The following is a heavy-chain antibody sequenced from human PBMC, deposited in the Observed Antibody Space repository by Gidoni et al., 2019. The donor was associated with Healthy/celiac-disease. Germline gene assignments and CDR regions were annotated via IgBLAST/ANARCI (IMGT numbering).Heavy chain of an antibody. CDR1: GGTFSSYA. CDR3: ATQGRRYYYDSSGPMRYYGMDV. Sequence: QVQLVQSGAEVKKPGSAVKVSCKASGGTFSSYAISWGRQAPGQGLEWMGGILPIFGTANSAQKFQGRVTITAAESTSTAYMELSSLRSEDTAVYYCATQGRRYYYDSSGPMRYYGMDVWGQGTTVTVSS. CDR2: ILPIFGTA. V-gene: IGHV1-69*01. J-gene: IGHJ6*02. D-gene: IGHD3-22*01.